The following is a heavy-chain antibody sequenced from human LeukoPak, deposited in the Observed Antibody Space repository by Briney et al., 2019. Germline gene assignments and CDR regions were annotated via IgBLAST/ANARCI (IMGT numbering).Heavy chain of an antibody. D-gene: IGHD4-17*01. V-gene: IGHV4-59*01. CDR3: ARAGFTVTYFDQ. J-gene: IGHJ4*02. CDR2: IYYSGST. Sequence: SETLSLTCTVSGGSISSYYWSWIRHPPGKGLEGIGYIYYSGSTNYNPSLKSRVTISVDTSKNQFSLKLSSVTAADTAVYYCARAGFTVTYFDQWGQGTLVTVSS. CDR1: GGSISSYY.